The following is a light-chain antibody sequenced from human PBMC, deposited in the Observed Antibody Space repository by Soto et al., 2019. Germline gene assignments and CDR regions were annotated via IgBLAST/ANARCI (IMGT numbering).Light chain of an antibody. CDR2: DDS. V-gene: IGLV3-21*02. CDR3: QLWDTDSDHQA. Sequence: SYELTQPPSVSLAPGQTARITCGGRNIGVKSVHWYQQKPGQAPVLIVFDDSDRPSGIPGRFSGSNSGDTATLTISRVEAGDEADYYCQLWDTDSDHQAFGRGTKLTVL. CDR1: NIGVKS. J-gene: IGLJ3*02.